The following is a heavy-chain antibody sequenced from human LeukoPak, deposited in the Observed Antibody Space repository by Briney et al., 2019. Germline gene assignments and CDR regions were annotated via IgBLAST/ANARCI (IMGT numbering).Heavy chain of an antibody. CDR3: ARQGWSNAFDI. V-gene: IGHV3-13*01. D-gene: IGHD2-8*02. CDR1: GFTFSSYD. CDR2: IGTAGDT. Sequence: GGSLRLSCAASGFTFSSYDMHWVRQATGKGLEWVSAIGTAGDTYYPGSVKGRFTISRENAKNSLYLQMNSLRAGDTAVYYCARQGWSNAFDIWGQGTMVTVSS. J-gene: IGHJ3*02.